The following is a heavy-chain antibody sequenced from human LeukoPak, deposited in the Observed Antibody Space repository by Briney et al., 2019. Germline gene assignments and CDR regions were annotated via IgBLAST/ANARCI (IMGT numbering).Heavy chain of an antibody. CDR2: INPSGGST. Sequence: ASVKVSCEASGYTFTSYYMHWVRRAPGQGLEWVGIINPSGGSTSYAQKFQGRVTLTRDMSTSTDYLELSSLRSEDTAVYYCARYYIEGRCFDYWGQGTLVTVSS. D-gene: IGHD3-10*01. CDR1: GYTFTSYY. CDR3: ARYYIEGRCFDY. V-gene: IGHV1-46*01. J-gene: IGHJ4*02.